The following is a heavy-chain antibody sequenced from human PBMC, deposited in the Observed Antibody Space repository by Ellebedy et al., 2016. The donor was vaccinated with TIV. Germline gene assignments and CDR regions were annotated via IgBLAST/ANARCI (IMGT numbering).Heavy chain of an antibody. J-gene: IGHJ4*02. Sequence: SETLSLTXAVYGGSFSGYYWSWIRQPPGKGLEWIGEINHSGSTNYNPSLKSRVTISVDTSKNQFSLKLSSVTAADTAVYYCARVATYSGSYYSTELFDYWGQGTLVTVSS. CDR1: GGSFSGYY. D-gene: IGHD1-26*01. CDR3: ARVATYSGSYYSTELFDY. CDR2: INHSGST. V-gene: IGHV4-34*01.